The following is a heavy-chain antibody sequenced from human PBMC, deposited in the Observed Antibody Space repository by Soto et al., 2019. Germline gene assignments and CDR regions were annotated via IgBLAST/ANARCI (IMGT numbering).Heavy chain of an antibody. D-gene: IGHD3-16*01. CDR3: ANDRWSAP. V-gene: IGHV1-69*02. J-gene: IGHJ5*02. CDR2: IIPILGIA. Sequence: QVQLVQSGAEVQKPGSSVKVSCKASGGTFSSYTISWVRQAPGQGLEWMGRIIPILGIANYAQKVQGRVTSTADKSTGTAYMKLSSLTSDDPAVYYCANDRWSAPWGQGTLVIVSS. CDR1: GGTFSSYT.